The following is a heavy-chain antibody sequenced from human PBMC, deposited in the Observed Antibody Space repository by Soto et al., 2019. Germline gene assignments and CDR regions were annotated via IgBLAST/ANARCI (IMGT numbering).Heavy chain of an antibody. CDR3: GRGPYGDPVHT. V-gene: IGHV3-74*01. CDR1: AVTLRNYW. D-gene: IGHD4-17*01. CDR2: INPEETTI. J-gene: IGHJ5*01. Sequence: PGGSLRLSCTAPAVTLRNYWMHWARQAPGKGLVWVSRINPEETTISYADSVRGRFTISRDNARDTVFLQMNSLGVEDTAVYYCGRGPYGDPVHTWGPETLVAVSS.